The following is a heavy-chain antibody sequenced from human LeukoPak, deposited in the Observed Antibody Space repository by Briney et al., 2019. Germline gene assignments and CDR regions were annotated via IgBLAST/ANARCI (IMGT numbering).Heavy chain of an antibody. CDR1: GYTFTSYG. D-gene: IGHD3-3*01. J-gene: IGHJ4*02. CDR2: ISAYNGNT. Sequence: ASVKVSCTASGYTFTSYGISWVRQAPGQGLEWMGWISAYNGNTNYAQKLQGRVTMTTDASTSTAYLELRSLRSDDTAVYYCARGNTIFGVVIYYFDYWGQGTLVTVSS. V-gene: IGHV1-18*01. CDR3: ARGNTIFGVVIYYFDY.